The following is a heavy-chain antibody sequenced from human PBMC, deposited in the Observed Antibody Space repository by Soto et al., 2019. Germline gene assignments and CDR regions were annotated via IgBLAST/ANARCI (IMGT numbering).Heavy chain of an antibody. CDR3: AREETCSDGICYSEYFKR. CDR1: GYIFTAYS. D-gene: IGHD2-15*01. V-gene: IGHV1-46*01. J-gene: IGHJ1*01. Sequence: ASVKVSCKASGYIFTAYSMHWVRQAPGQGLEWMGVVNPSGGSTNYAQKFQGRITMTRDTSTSTVYMDLSSLTSEDTAVYYCAREETCSDGICYSEYFKRWGQGTLVTVS. CDR2: VNPSGGST.